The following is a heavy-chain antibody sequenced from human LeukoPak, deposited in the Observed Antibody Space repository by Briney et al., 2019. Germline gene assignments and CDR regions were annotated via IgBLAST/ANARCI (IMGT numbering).Heavy chain of an antibody. Sequence: SETLSLTCTVSGGSISSGSYYWSWIRQPAGKGLEWIGRIYTSGRTNYNPSLKSRVTISLDTSKNQFSLKLSSVTAADTAVYYCVREVRYYDSSGYFTKSDAFDIWGQGTMVTVSS. CDR2: IYTSGRT. D-gene: IGHD3-22*01. V-gene: IGHV4-61*02. CDR1: GGSISSGSYY. J-gene: IGHJ3*02. CDR3: VREVRYYDSSGYFTKSDAFDI.